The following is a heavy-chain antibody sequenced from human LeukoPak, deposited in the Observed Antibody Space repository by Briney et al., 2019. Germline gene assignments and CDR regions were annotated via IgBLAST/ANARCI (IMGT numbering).Heavy chain of an antibody. Sequence: GASVKVSCTVSGGTFSSYAISWVRQAPGQGLEWMGGIIPIFGTANYAQKFQGRVTITADESTSTAYMELSSLRSEDTAVYYCARAYYYDSGIDCWGQGTLVTVSS. D-gene: IGHD3-22*01. CDR2: IIPIFGTA. CDR1: GGTFSSYA. V-gene: IGHV1-69*13. J-gene: IGHJ4*02. CDR3: ARAYYYDSGIDC.